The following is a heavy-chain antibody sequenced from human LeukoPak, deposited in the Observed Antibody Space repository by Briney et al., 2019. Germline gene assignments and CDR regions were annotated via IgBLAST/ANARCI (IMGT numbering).Heavy chain of an antibody. CDR3: ARASYSSSRMDY. V-gene: IGHV4-34*01. Sequence: KSSETPSLTCAVYGGSFSGYYWSWIRQPPGKGLEWIGEINHSGSTNYNPSLKSRVTISVDTSKNQFSLKLSSVTAADTAVYYCARASYSSSRMDYWGQGTLVTVSS. J-gene: IGHJ4*02. D-gene: IGHD6-13*01. CDR1: GGSFSGYY. CDR2: INHSGST.